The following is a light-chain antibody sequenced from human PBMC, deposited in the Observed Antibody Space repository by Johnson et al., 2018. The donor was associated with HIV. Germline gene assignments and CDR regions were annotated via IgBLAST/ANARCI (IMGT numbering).Light chain of an antibody. J-gene: IGLJ1*01. CDR1: RSNVGDNF. V-gene: IGLV1-51*02. CDR2: ENN. Sequence: QSVLTQPPSVSAAPEQKVTISCSGSRSNVGDNFVSLYQQLPGTAPKLLIYENNKRPSGIPARFSGSKSGTSATLGITGLQTGDEADYFCGTWDNSLRTAFFGTGTKVTVL. CDR3: GTWDNSLRTAF.